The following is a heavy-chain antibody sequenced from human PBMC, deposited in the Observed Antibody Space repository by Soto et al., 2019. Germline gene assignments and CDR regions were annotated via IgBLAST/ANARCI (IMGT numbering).Heavy chain of an antibody. CDR3: ARVDSGGYNYYYYGMDA. CDR2: IHPGDSET. CDR1: GYSFSTHW. V-gene: IGHV5-51*01. D-gene: IGHD3-22*01. J-gene: IGHJ6*02. Sequence: PGESLKITCKGSGYSFSTHWIGWVRQMPGKGLEWMGIIHPGDSETTYNPSFQGQVTISADKSINTAYLQWSSLKASDTAMYYCARVDSGGYNYYYYGMDAWGQGTTVNVSS.